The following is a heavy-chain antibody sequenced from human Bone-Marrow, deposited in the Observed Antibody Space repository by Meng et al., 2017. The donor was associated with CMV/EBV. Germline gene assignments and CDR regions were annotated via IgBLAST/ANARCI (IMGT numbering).Heavy chain of an antibody. D-gene: IGHD2-2*02. CDR3: ARDGAGIVVVPAAINYYYGMDV. CDR2: MNPNSGNT. V-gene: IGHV1-8*01. J-gene: IGHJ6*02. Sequence: ASVKVSCKASGYTFTSYDINWVRQATGQGLEWMGWMNPNSGNTGYAQKFQGRVTMTRDTSISTDYMELSRLRSDDTAVYYCARDGAGIVVVPAAINYYYGMDVWGQGTTVTGSS. CDR1: GYTFTSYD.